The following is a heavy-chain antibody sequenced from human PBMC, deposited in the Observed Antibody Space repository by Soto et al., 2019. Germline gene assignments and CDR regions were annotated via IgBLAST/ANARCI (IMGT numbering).Heavy chain of an antibody. V-gene: IGHV4-30-4*01. CDR3: ARQHDILTGYYIGGYNWFDP. Sequence: PSETLSLTCTVSGGSISSGDYYWSWIRQPPGKGLEWIGYIYYSGSTYYNPSLKSRVTISVDTSKNQFSLKLSSVTAADTAVYYCARQHDILTGYYIGGYNWFDPWGQGTLVTVSS. CDR1: GGSISSGDYY. D-gene: IGHD3-9*01. CDR2: IYYSGST. J-gene: IGHJ5*02.